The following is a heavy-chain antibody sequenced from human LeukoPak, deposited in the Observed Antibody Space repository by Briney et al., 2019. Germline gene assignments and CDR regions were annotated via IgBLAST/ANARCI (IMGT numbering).Heavy chain of an antibody. CDR2: IYYSGST. Sequence: SETLSLTCTVSGGSISSSSYYWGWIRQPPGKGLEWIGSIYYSGSTYYNPSLKSRVTIPIDTSKNQFSLKLSSVTAADTAVYYCARGYLRGSRRLSNWFDPWGQGTLVTVSS. CDR1: GGSISSSSYY. D-gene: IGHD5-12*01. J-gene: IGHJ5*02. CDR3: ARGYLRGSRRLSNWFDP. V-gene: IGHV4-39*01.